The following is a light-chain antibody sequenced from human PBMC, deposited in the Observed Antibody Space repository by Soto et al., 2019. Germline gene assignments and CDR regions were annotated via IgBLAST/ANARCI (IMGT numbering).Light chain of an antibody. J-gene: IGKJ2*01. CDR2: GAS. CDR1: QSVSSVS. Sequence: EIVLTQSPGTLSLSPGERVTLSCRASQSVSSVSLAWYQQRPGQAPRLLIYGASSRATGIPDRFSGSGSGTDFTLTISRLETEDFAVYYCQQYGGSPLYTFGQGTKLEIK. V-gene: IGKV3-20*01. CDR3: QQYGGSPLYT.